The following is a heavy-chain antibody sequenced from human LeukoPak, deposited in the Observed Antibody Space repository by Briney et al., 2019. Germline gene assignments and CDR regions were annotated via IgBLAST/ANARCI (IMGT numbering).Heavy chain of an antibody. CDR3: ARVIVGATSYFDY. CDR1: GGSISSSNW. Sequence: PETLSLTCAVSGGSISSSNWWSWVRQPPGKGLEWIGEIYHSGSTNYNPSLKSRVTISVDKSKDQFSLKLSSVTAADTAVYYCARVIVGATSYFDYWGQGTLVTVSS. CDR2: IYHSGST. J-gene: IGHJ4*02. D-gene: IGHD1-26*01. V-gene: IGHV4-4*03.